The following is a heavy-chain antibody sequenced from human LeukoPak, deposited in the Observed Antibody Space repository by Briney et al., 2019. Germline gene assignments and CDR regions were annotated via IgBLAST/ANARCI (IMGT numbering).Heavy chain of an antibody. J-gene: IGHJ4*02. D-gene: IGHD1-1*01. Sequence: ASVKVSCKASGYTFSGYFVHWVRQAPGQGLEWMGRINAGSGETEFAQKFQGRVTMTRDTFVSTAYMEVSGLTSDDTAMYYCARDLSSTPNWELDHWGQGTLVTVSS. CDR1: GYTFSGYF. CDR2: INAGSGET. V-gene: IGHV1-2*06. CDR3: ARDLSSTPNWELDH.